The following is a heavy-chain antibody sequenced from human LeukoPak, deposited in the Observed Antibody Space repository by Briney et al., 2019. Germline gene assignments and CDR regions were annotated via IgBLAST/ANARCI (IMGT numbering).Heavy chain of an antibody. CDR3: AKVVNYDFWSGYFDY. V-gene: IGHV3-23*01. CDR2: ISGSGGST. CDR1: GFTFSSYA. Sequence: PGGSLRLSCAPSGFTFSSYAMSWDRQAPGKGLEWVSAISGSGGSTYYADSVKGRFTISRDNSNNTLYLQMNSLRAEDTAVYYCAKVVNYDFWSGYFDYWGQGALVTVSS. D-gene: IGHD3-3*01. J-gene: IGHJ4*02.